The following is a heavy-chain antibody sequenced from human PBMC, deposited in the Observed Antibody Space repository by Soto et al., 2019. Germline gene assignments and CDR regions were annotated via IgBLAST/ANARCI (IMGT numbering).Heavy chain of an antibody. J-gene: IGHJ6*02. Sequence: EAQLLESGGGMVQPGGSLRLSCEVSGFRFSSYAMYWVRQAPGKGLEWVSSMSGLGDETYYADSVKGRFAISRDNSKNTLVLHMNSLRAEDTALYFCAKEGTLLIVTPSEGMDVWGQGTMVVVSS. CDR3: AKEGTLLIVTPSEGMDV. CDR1: GFRFSSYA. CDR2: MSGLGDET. D-gene: IGHD1-26*01. V-gene: IGHV3-23*01.